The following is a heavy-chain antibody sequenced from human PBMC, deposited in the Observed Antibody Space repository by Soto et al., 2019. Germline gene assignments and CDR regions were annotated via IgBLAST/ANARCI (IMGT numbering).Heavy chain of an antibody. CDR3: GVPAACRTGPDDAFDI. Sequence: GGSLRLSCAASGFTFSSYAMSWVRQAPGKGLEWVSAISGSGGSTYYADSVKGRFTISRDNSKNTLYLQMNSLRAEDTAVYYCGVPAACRTGPDDAFDIWGQGTMVTVSS. CDR1: GFTFSSYA. J-gene: IGHJ3*02. V-gene: IGHV3-23*01. D-gene: IGHD2-2*01. CDR2: ISGSGGST.